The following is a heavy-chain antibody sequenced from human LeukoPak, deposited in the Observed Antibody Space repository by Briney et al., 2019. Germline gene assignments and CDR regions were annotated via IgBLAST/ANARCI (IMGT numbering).Heavy chain of an antibody. V-gene: IGHV4-59*01. CDR2: VHYSRST. Sequence: SETLSLTCTASGGSIRSYYWSWIRQPPGKGLEWIGYVHYSRSTNYNPSLKSRVTISVDTSKNQFSLKLSSVTAADAAVYYCARTYYGSGSLYYYYYYMDVWGKGTTVTVSS. J-gene: IGHJ6*03. CDR1: GGSIRSYY. D-gene: IGHD3-10*01. CDR3: ARTYYGSGSLYYYYYYMDV.